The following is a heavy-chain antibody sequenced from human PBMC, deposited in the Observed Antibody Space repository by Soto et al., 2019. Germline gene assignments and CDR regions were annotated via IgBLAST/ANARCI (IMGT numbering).Heavy chain of an antibody. D-gene: IGHD2-2*02. V-gene: IGHV3-73*01. J-gene: IGHJ6*02. CDR2: IRSRANNFAT. CDR1: GFIFSGSA. Sequence: GGSLRLSCAASGFIFSGSAIHWVRQASGKGLEWVGRIRSRANNFATSSAASVKGRFTFSSDDSKNTAYLQMNTLKPEDTAVYYCARGQGAAIGDHYYHGMDILGPGATVTVSS. CDR3: ARGQGAAIGDHYYHGMDI.